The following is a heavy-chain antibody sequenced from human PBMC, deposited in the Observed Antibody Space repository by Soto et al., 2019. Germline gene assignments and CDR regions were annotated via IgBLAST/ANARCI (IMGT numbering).Heavy chain of an antibody. Sequence: QVQLVQSGSEVKKPGASVKVSCKASGYTFTSYGISGVRQAPGQGLEWMGWISAYNGNTNYAQKLQGTVTMTTDTSPSTAYIELRSMRSDDTAVYYSARDSDGQLQEHYDMDGWGQGATVNVSS. J-gene: IGHJ6*02. D-gene: IGHD2-2*01. CDR3: ARDSDGQLQEHYDMDG. CDR2: ISAYNGNT. V-gene: IGHV1-18*01. CDR1: GYTFTSYG.